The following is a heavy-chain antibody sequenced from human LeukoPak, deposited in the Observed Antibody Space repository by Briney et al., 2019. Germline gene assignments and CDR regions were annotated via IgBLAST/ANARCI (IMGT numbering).Heavy chain of an antibody. CDR2: TNPGGNT. CDR1: GGSFSSFY. D-gene: IGHD6-13*01. CDR3: ASTNSSSWYYNWFDP. Sequence: SETLSLTCAVYGGSFSSFYWNWIRQPPGKGLEWIGETNPGGNTNYNPSLKSRVTISVDTSKNQFSLKLSSVTAADTAVYYCASTNSSSWYYNWFDPWGQGTLVTVYS. V-gene: IGHV4-34*01. J-gene: IGHJ5*02.